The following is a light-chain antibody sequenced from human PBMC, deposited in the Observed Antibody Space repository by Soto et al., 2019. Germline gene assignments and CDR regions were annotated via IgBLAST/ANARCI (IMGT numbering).Light chain of an antibody. Sequence: EIVLTQSPGTLSLSPGARATLSCRASQSISSNYLAWYQHKPGQAPRLLIYDASSKATGTPDRFSGSGSGTDFTLTISRLEPEDFAVYYCQQYDSSPKTFGQGTKVDIK. CDR3: QQYDSSPKT. CDR1: QSISSNY. CDR2: DAS. J-gene: IGKJ1*01. V-gene: IGKV3-20*01.